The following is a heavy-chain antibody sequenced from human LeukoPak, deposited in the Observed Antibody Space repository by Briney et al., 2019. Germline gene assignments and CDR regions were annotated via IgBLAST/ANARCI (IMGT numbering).Heavy chain of an antibody. CDR3: AKGAVKVYDSSGYLLGY. CDR1: GFTFSSYG. Sequence: GGSLRLSCAASGFTFSSYGMHWVRQAPGKGLEWVAVISYDGSNKYYADSVKGRFTISRDNSKNTLYLQMNSLRAEDTAVYYCAKGAVKVYDSSGYLLGYWGQGTLVTVSS. D-gene: IGHD3-22*01. J-gene: IGHJ4*02. CDR2: ISYDGSNK. V-gene: IGHV3-30*18.